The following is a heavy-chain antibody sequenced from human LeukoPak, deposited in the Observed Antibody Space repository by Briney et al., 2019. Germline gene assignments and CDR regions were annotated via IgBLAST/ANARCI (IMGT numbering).Heavy chain of an antibody. D-gene: IGHD6-13*01. Sequence: ASVKVSCKASGGTFSSYAISWVRQAPGQGLEWMGLINPNSGGTNYAQKFQGRVTMTRDTSISTAYMELSRLRSDDTAVYYCATGDQYSSSWYYWGQGTLVTVSS. J-gene: IGHJ4*02. CDR2: INPNSGGT. CDR3: ATGDQYSSSWYY. V-gene: IGHV1-2*02. CDR1: GGTFSSYA.